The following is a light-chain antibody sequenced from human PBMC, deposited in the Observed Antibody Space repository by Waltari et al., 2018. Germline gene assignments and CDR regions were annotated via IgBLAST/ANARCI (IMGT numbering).Light chain of an antibody. CDR1: SRHIGDYDY. V-gene: IGLV2-8*01. CDR2: EVI. Sequence: QSALTQPPSASGSPGASVPISCTGTSRHIGDYDYVSWYQQHPGKAPKLMIYEVIKRPSGVPDRFSGSKSGNTASLTVSGLQAEDEADYYCCSYAGTNNFYVFGTGTKVTVL. J-gene: IGLJ1*01. CDR3: CSYAGTNNFYV.